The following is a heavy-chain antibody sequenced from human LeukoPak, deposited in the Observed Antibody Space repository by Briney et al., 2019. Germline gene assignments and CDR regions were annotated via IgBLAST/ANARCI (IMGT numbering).Heavy chain of an antibody. D-gene: IGHD2-2*02. CDR2: INHSGST. J-gene: IGHJ5*02. Sequence: PSETLSLTCTVSGGSISSGGYYWSWIRQPPGKGLEWIGEINHSGSTNYNPSLKSRVTISVDTSKNQFSLKLSSVTAADTAVYYCARGKSEDIVVVPAAIRWFDPWGQGTLVIVSS. V-gene: IGHV4-39*07. CDR3: ARGKSEDIVVVPAAIRWFDP. CDR1: GGSISSGGYY.